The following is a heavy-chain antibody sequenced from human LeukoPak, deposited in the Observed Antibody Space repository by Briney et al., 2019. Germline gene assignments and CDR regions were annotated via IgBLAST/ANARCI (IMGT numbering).Heavy chain of an antibody. Sequence: SETLSLTCTVSGGSISSYYWSWIRQPAGKGLEWIGRIYTSGSTNYNPSLKSRVTMSVDTSKNQFSLKLSSVTAADTAVYYCARVSVVKGAYYFDYWGQGTLVTVSS. J-gene: IGHJ4*02. V-gene: IGHV4-4*07. D-gene: IGHD1-26*01. CDR2: IYTSGST. CDR3: ARVSVVKGAYYFDY. CDR1: GGSISSYY.